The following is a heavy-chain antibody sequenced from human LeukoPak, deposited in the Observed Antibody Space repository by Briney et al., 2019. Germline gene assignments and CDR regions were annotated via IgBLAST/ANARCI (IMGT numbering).Heavy chain of an antibody. V-gene: IGHV1-2*02. J-gene: IGHJ5*02. Sequence: ASVKVSCKTSGYTFTDYYLHWVRQAPGQQLEWVGWINPNTGARNYAREFQGRVTMTRDTSIDTAYMELNRLTSDDTAVYYCARDSDPALVGESYPLGSWGQGTLVTVSS. CDR1: GYTFTDYY. D-gene: IGHD3-16*01. CDR3: ARDSDPALVGESYPLGS. CDR2: INPNTGAR.